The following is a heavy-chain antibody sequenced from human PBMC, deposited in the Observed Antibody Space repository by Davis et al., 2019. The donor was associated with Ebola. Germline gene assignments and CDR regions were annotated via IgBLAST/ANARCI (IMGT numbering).Heavy chain of an antibody. CDR2: IYYSGST. J-gene: IGHJ6*02. D-gene: IGHD2-21*01. V-gene: IGHV4-39*02. CDR3: ARDPGIVVVIYYGMDV. CDR1: AGSITSSSYY. Sequence: SETLSLTCTVSAGSITSSSYYWRWLRQPPGQGLEWIGSIYYSGSTYYNPSLKSRVTISVDTSKNQFSLQLNSVTPEDTAVYYCARDPGIVVVIYYGMDVWGQGTTVTVSS.